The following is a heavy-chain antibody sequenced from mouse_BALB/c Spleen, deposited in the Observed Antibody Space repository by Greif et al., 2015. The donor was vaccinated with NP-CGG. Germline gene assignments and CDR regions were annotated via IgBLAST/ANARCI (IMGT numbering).Heavy chain of an antibody. CDR1: GFNIKDYY. Sequence: EVQLQQSGAELVRSGASVKLSCTASGFNIKDYYMHWVKQRPEQGLEWIGWIDPENGDTEYAPKFQGKATMTADTSSNTAYLRLSSLASEDTAVYYCNIARATFSMDYWGQGTSVTVSS. J-gene: IGHJ4*01. CDR3: NIARATFSMDY. D-gene: IGHD3-1*01. V-gene: IGHV14-4*02. CDR2: IDPENGDT.